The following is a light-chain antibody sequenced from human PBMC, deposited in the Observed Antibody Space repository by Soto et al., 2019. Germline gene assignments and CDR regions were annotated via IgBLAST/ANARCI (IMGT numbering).Light chain of an antibody. CDR2: DAS. CDR1: QTISRY. Sequence: DIQMTQSPSTVSASVGDRVLITCRASQTISRYLAWYQQKSGKAPNLLIYDASTLQSGVPSRFSGSGSGTEFTLTISSLQPDDVATYLCQQYNSFSGTFGQGPKVE. V-gene: IGKV1-5*01. J-gene: IGKJ1*01. CDR3: QQYNSFSGT.